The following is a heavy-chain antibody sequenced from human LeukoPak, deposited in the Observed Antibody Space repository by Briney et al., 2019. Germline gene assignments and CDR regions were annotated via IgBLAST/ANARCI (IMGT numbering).Heavy chain of an antibody. J-gene: IGHJ4*02. CDR1: GGSFSGYY. CDR2: INHSGST. D-gene: IGHD6-13*01. V-gene: IGHV4-34*01. CDR3: ARGVFSSSWPSFDY. Sequence: SETLSLTCAVYGGSFSGYYWSWIRQPPGKGLEWIGEINHSGSTNYNPSFKSRVTISVDTSKNQFSLKLSSVTAADTAVYYCARGVFSSSWPSFDYWGQGTLVTVSS.